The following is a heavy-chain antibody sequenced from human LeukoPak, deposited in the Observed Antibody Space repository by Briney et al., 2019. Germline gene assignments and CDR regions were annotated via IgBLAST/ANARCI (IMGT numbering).Heavy chain of an antibody. J-gene: IGHJ4*02. V-gene: IGHV3-21*01. CDR2: ISSSSSYI. D-gene: IGHD3-10*01. Sequence: AGSLRLSCAASGFTFSSYSMNWVRQAPGKGLEWVSSISSSSSYIYYADSVKGRFTISRDNTKNSLYLQMNSLRAEDTAVYYCARGSPPGLFDYWGQGTLVTVSS. CDR3: ARGSPPGLFDY. CDR1: GFTFSSYS.